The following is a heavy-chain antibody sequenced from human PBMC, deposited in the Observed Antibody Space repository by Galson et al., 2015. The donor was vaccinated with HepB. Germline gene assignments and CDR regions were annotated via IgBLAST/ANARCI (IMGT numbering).Heavy chain of an antibody. J-gene: IGHJ4*02. V-gene: IGHV3-15*01. CDR3: TTDPALAIVEVVADDKKFDY. D-gene: IGHD2-15*01. CDR2: IKSKTDGGTT. Sequence: SLRLSCAASGFTFSNAWMSWVRQAPGKGLEWVGRIKSKTDGGTTDYAAPVKGRFTISRDDSKNTLYLQMNSLKTEDTAVYYCTTDPALAIVEVVADDKKFDYWGQGTLVTVSS. CDR1: GFTFSNAW.